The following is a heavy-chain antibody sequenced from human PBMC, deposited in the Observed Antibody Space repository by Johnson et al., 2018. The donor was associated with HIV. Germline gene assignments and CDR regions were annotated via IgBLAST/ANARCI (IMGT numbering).Heavy chain of an antibody. Sequence: VQLVESGGNVVRPGGSLRLSCAASGFTFDDYDMSSVRQAPGKGLEWVSGINWNGGSTGYADSVKGRFTISRDTAKNSLYLQMNSLRAEDTALYYCARGKLPAALRRGDAFDIWGQGTMVTVSS. D-gene: IGHD2-2*01. CDR3: ARGKLPAALRRGDAFDI. J-gene: IGHJ3*02. CDR1: GFTFDDYD. CDR2: INWNGGST. V-gene: IGHV3-20*04.